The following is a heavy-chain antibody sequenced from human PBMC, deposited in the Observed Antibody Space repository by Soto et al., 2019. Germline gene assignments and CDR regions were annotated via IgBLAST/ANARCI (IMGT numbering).Heavy chain of an antibody. CDR3: AKIGRKLGLLLRGYFDY. J-gene: IGHJ4*02. V-gene: IGHV3-30*18. CDR1: GFTFSSYG. D-gene: IGHD3-22*01. Sequence: GSLRLSCAASGFTFSSYGMHWVRQAPGKGLEWVAVISYDGSNKYYADSVKGRFTISRDNSKNTLYLQMNSLRAEDTAVYYCAKIGRKLGLLLRGYFDYWGQGTLVTVS. CDR2: ISYDGSNK.